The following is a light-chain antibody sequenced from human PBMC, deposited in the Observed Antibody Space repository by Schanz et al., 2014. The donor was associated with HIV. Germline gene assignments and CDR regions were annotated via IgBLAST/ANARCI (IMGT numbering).Light chain of an antibody. CDR3: AAWDDSLSGRV. CDR1: SSNIGAGYD. CDR2: GNN. J-gene: IGLJ2*01. Sequence: QSVLTQPPSVSGAPGQRVTISCTGSSSNIGAGYDVHWYLQLPGTAPKLLIYGNNNRPSGVPDRFSGSKSGTSASLAITGLQAEDEADYYCAAWDDSLSGRVFGGGTKLTVL. V-gene: IGLV1-40*01.